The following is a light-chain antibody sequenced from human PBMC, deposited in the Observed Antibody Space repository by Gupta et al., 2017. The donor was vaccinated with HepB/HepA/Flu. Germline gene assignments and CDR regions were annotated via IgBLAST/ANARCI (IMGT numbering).Light chain of an antibody. V-gene: IGKV1-33*01. CDR1: QEISKY. CDR2: DTS. CDR3: QQYDDLPRT. J-gene: IGKJ5*01. Sequence: DIQMPQSPYSLSASVGDRVTITCQARQEISKYLNWYQQKSGQAPKLLIYDTSSLETGVPPRFSGSGSGTDFILTISSLQPEDAATYYCQQYDDLPRTFGQGTQLEIK.